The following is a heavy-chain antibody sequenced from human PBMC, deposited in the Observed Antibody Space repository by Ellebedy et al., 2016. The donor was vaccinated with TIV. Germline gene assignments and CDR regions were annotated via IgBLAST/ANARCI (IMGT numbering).Heavy chain of an antibody. V-gene: IGHV3-7*01. J-gene: IGHJ4*02. D-gene: IGHD2-21*01. Sequence: PGGSLRLSCAASGITFSQYWMNWVRQAPGKGLEWLANINQDGTVPDYLDSLKGRFSISRDNAKNLLFLQMHSLRDEDTAVYYCARPYDGGSYVPWDWGQGTLVTVSS. CDR1: GITFSQYW. CDR2: INQDGTVP. CDR3: ARPYDGGSYVPWD.